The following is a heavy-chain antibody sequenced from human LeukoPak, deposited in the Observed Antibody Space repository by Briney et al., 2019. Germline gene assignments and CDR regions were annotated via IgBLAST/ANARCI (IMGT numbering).Heavy chain of an antibody. D-gene: IGHD6-13*01. Sequence: PGGSLRLSCAASGFTFDDYAMHWVRQAPGKGLEWVSLISGDGGSTYYADSVKGRFTISRDNCKNSLYLQMNSLRTEDTALYYCAKDISRLYSSSWVYGMDAWGQGTTVTVSS. CDR2: ISGDGGST. CDR3: AKDISRLYSSSWVYGMDA. J-gene: IGHJ6*02. V-gene: IGHV3-43*02. CDR1: GFTFDDYA.